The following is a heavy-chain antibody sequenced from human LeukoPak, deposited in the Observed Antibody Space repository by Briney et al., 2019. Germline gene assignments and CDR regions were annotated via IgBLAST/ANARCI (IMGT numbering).Heavy chain of an antibody. CDR3: ARDWFGHGSAGYSGYVPGGSDYMDV. J-gene: IGHJ6*03. CDR2: NSSSGSTI. V-gene: IGHV3-11*01. Sequence: GGSLRLSCAASGFTFSEYYMSSVRQAPGKGLERVSYNSSSGSTIYYADSVKGRFTISRDNAKNSLYRQMNSPRAEDTAVYYWARDWFGHGSAGYSGYVPGGSDYMDVWGKGTTVTVSS. D-gene: IGHD5-12*01. CDR1: GFTFSEYY.